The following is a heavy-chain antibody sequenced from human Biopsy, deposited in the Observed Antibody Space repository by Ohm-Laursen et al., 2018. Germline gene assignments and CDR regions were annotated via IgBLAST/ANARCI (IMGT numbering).Heavy chain of an antibody. V-gene: IGHV1-69*01. D-gene: IGHD3-9*01. Sequence: SSVKVSCKVSGGTFSNSAISWVRQAPGQGLEWMGGIITFFRTVNYAQNFQGRLTITADEFTDTAYMELRSLRSEDTAVYYCAPQTPRDPDILTGAFHYDMAVWGQGTTVTVSS. CDR3: APQTPRDPDILTGAFHYDMAV. CDR1: GGTFSNSA. J-gene: IGHJ6*02. CDR2: IITFFRTV.